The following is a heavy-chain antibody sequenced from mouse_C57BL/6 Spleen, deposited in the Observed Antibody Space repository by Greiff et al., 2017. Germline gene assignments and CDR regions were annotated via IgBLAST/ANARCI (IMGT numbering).Heavy chain of an antibody. CDR3: ARDRRYYGSSGFAY. D-gene: IGHD1-1*01. V-gene: IGHV5-16*01. Sequence: EVKLVESEGGLVQPGSSMKLSCTASGFTFSDYYMAWVRQVPEKGLEWVANINYDGSSTYYLDSLKSRFIFSRDNAKNILYLQMSSLRSEDTATYYGARDRRYYGSSGFAYWGQGTLVTVSA. J-gene: IGHJ3*01. CDR1: GFTFSDYY. CDR2: INYDGSST.